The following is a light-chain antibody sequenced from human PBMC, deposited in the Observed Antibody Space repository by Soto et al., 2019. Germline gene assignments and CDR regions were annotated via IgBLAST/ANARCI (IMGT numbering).Light chain of an antibody. Sequence: EIVLTQCPGTLSLSPGERATLSCRASQSVSSSYLAWYQQKPGQAPRLLIYGASSRATGIPDRFSGSGSGTDFTLTISRLEPEDFAVYYCQQYGSSPLTFGGRTKVEIK. J-gene: IGKJ4*01. CDR2: GAS. CDR3: QQYGSSPLT. V-gene: IGKV3-20*01. CDR1: QSVSSSY.